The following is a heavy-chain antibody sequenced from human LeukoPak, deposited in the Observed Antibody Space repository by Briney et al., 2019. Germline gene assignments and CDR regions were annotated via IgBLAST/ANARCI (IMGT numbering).Heavy chain of an antibody. J-gene: IGHJ5*02. V-gene: IGHV4-4*07. CDR3: SRDMVRETLMYWFDP. D-gene: IGHD3-10*01. Sequence: SETLSLTCTVSGASINGYFWSWIRQSAGKGLEWIGRIYGGGSTNYNPSLESRATVSSDTSKNQFSLKLRSVTAADTAVYYCSRDMVRETLMYWFDPWGPGIPVTVS. CDR1: GASINGYF. CDR2: IYGGGST.